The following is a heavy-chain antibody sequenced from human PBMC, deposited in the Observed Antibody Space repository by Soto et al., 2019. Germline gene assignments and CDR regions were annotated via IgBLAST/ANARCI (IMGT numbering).Heavy chain of an antibody. CDR3: ARGEGTDWSFDY. J-gene: IGHJ4*02. V-gene: IGHV3-48*03. CDR1: VFTFSSYE. D-gene: IGHD1-1*01. Sequence: GSLRLSCAASVFTFSSYEMNWVRQAPGKGLEWVSYISSSGSTIYYADSVKGRFTISRDNAKNSLYLQMNSLRAEDTAVYYCARGEGTDWSFDYWGQGTLVTVSS. CDR2: ISSSGSTI.